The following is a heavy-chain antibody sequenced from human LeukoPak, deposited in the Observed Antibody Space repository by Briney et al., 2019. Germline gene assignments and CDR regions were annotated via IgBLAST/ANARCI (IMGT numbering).Heavy chain of an antibody. CDR2: IWYDGSNK. CDR3: AKDQGIAVAGHHFDY. V-gene: IGHV3-33*06. CDR1: GFTFSSYG. J-gene: IGHJ4*02. Sequence: GGSLRLSCAASGFTFSSYGMHWFRQAPAKGLEWVAVIWYDGSNKYYADSVKGRFTISRDNSKNTLYLQMNSLRAEDTAVYYCAKDQGIAVAGHHFDYWGQGTLVTVSS. D-gene: IGHD6-19*01.